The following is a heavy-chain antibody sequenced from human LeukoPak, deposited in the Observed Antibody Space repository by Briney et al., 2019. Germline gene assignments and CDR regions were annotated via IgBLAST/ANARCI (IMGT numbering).Heavy chain of an antibody. CDR2: IYYSGST. J-gene: IGHJ4*02. CDR3: ARVPSSMVRGVIDY. CDR1: GGSISSGGYY. D-gene: IGHD3-10*01. V-gene: IGHV4-31*03. Sequence: SETLSLTCTVSGGSISSGGYYWSWIRQHPGKGLEWIGYIYYSGSTYYNPSLKSRVTISVDTSKDQFSLKLSSVTAADTAVYYCARVPSSMVRGVIDYWGQGTLVTVSS.